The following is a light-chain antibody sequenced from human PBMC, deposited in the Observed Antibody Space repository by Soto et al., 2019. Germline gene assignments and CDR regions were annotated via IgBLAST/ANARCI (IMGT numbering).Light chain of an antibody. Sequence: HAVVTKEPSQNVFPGGTVTLTCGSSTGAVTSGHYPNWFQQKPGQAPRTLIYDTSDKQSWTPARFSGSLLGGKAALTLSGAQPEDEADYYCLLSYSGGRPVFGGGTQLTVL. CDR3: LLSYSGGRPV. J-gene: IGLJ2*01. CDR1: TGAVTSGHY. CDR2: DTS. V-gene: IGLV7-46*01.